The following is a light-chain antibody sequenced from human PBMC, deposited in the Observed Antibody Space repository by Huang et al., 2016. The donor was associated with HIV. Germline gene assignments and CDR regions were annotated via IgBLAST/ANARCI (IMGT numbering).Light chain of an antibody. J-gene: IGKJ1*01. CDR3: QQYSTYPRT. V-gene: IGKV1-5*03. CDR2: KAT. Sequence: DIQMTQSPSTLSASVGDRVTITCRASQSISYWLAWYQQKPGKVPKLLIYKATSLESGVPSRFSGSGSGTEFTLIISSLQPDDSAAYYCQQYSTYPRTFGQGTKVEIK. CDR1: QSISYW.